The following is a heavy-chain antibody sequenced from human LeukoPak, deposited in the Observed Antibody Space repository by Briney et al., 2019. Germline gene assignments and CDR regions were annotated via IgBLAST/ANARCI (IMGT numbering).Heavy chain of an antibody. CDR3: ARVDPFDP. J-gene: IGHJ5*02. CDR2: IYHSGST. D-gene: IGHD5-24*01. Sequence: SETLSLTCAVSGYSISSGYYWGWIRQPPGKGLEWIGSIYHSGSTYYNPSLKSRVTISVDTSKNQFSLKLSSVTAADPAVYYCARVDPFDPWGQGTLVTVSS. V-gene: IGHV4-38-2*01. CDR1: GYSISSGYY.